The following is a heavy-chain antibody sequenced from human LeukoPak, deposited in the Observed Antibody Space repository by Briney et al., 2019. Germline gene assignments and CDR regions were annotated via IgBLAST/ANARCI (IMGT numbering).Heavy chain of an antibody. V-gene: IGHV3-30*04. CDR2: ISFDGSNK. D-gene: IGHD1-26*01. Sequence: GGSLRLSCAASGFTFSGYAMHWVRQAPGKGLEWVAIISFDGSNKYYTDSVKGRFTISRDNSKNTLYLQMNSLRAEDTAVYYCAKGARKELTNWFDPWGQGTLVTVSS. J-gene: IGHJ5*02. CDR1: GFTFSGYA. CDR3: AKGARKELTNWFDP.